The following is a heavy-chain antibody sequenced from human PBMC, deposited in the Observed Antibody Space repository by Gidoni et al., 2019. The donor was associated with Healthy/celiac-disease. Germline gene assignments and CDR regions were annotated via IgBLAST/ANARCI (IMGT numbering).Heavy chain of an antibody. CDR2: IYYSGST. CDR3: ARDDGDGYKSPRQGSGFDY. CDR1: GGSISSYY. Sequence: QVQLQESGPGLVKPSETLSLTCTVSGGSISSYYWSWIRQPPGKGLEWIGYIYYSGSTNYNPSLKSRVTISVDTSKNQFSLKLSSVTAADTAVYYCARDDGDGYKSPRQGSGFDYWGQGTLVTVSS. J-gene: IGHJ4*02. D-gene: IGHD5-12*01. V-gene: IGHV4-59*01.